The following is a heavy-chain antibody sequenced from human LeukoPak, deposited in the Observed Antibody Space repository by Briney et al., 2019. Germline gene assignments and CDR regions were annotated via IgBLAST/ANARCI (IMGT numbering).Heavy chain of an antibody. Sequence: SETLSLTCAVYGGSFSGYYWGWIRQPAGKGLEWIGRTYTSGSTNYNPSLKSRVTMSVDTSKNQFSLKLSSVTAADTAVYYCARDQDYYGSGSYDYWGQGTLVTVSS. D-gene: IGHD3-10*01. CDR2: TYTSGST. J-gene: IGHJ4*02. V-gene: IGHV4-4*07. CDR3: ARDQDYYGSGSYDY. CDR1: GGSFSGYY.